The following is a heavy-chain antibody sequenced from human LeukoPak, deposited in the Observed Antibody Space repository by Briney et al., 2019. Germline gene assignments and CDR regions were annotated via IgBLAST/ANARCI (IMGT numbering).Heavy chain of an antibody. CDR2: ISSSGGST. J-gene: IGHJ4*02. V-gene: IGHV3-23*01. CDR1: GFTFSSYA. D-gene: IGHD6-13*01. CDR3: AAHITYSSSWYWEPFDY. Sequence: GGSLRLSCAASGFTFSSYAMSWVRQAPGKGLEWVSAISSSGGSTYYADSVKGRFTISRDNSKNTLYLQMNSLRAEDTAVYYCAAHITYSSSWYWEPFDYWGQGTLVTVSS.